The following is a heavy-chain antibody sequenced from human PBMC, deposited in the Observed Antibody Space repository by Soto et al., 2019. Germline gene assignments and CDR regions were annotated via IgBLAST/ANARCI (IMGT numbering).Heavy chain of an antibody. D-gene: IGHD2-2*01. CDR1: GGTFSSYT. CDR3: ASVCSSTTYGNYGMDV. J-gene: IGHJ6*02. CDR2: IIPILGIA. Sequence: QVQLVQSGAEVKKPGSSVKVSCKASGGTFSSYTISWVRQAPGQGLEWMGRIIPILGIANYAQQFQGRVTITADQSTSTAYMELSRLRSEDTAMYYCASVCSSTTYGNYGMDVWGQRTTVTVSS. V-gene: IGHV1-69*02.